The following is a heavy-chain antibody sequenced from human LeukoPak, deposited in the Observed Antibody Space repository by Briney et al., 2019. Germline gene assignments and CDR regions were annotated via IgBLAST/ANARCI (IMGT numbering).Heavy chain of an antibody. D-gene: IGHD1-26*01. CDR2: IYTSGST. J-gene: IGHJ5*02. Sequence: SQTLSLTCTVSGGSISSGSYYWSWIRQPAGKGLEWIGRIYTSGSTNYNPSLKSRVTISVDTSKNQFSLKLSSVTAADTAVYYCAREADNGSYTWGQGTLVTVSS. CDR1: GGSISSGSYY. V-gene: IGHV4-61*02. CDR3: AREADNGSYT.